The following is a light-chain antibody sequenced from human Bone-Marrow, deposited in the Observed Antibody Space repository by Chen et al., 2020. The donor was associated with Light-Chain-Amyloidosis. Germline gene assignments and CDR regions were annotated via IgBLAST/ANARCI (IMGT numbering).Light chain of an antibody. CDR3: SSFTSSSSYV. CDR1: SGDVGTYNY. CDR2: AVS. Sequence: QSALTQPASVSGSPGQSITISCTGTSGDVGTYNYVSWYQQHPCKAPKVMIYAVSNRPSGVSKRFSGSKSGNTASLTISGLQAEDEADYYCSSFTSSSSYVFGPGTKVTVL. J-gene: IGLJ1*01. V-gene: IGLV2-14*01.